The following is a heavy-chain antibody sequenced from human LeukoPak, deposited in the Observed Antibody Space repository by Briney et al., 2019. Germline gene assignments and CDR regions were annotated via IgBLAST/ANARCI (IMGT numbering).Heavy chain of an antibody. Sequence: GGSLRLSCTASGFTFTTYWMTWVRQSPGKGLEWVANIKEDGSEKGYADSVKGRFTISRDNAKNSLYLQMNSLRVDDTAMYYCSRNSGWYRLDYWRQGTLVTVPS. J-gene: IGHJ4*02. V-gene: IGHV3-7*01. CDR3: SRNSGWYRLDY. CDR2: IKEDGSEK. D-gene: IGHD6-19*01. CDR1: GFTFTTYW.